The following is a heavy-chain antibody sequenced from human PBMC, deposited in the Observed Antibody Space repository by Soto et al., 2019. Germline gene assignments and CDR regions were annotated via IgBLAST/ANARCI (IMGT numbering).Heavy chain of an antibody. CDR3: ATRSPAFDY. J-gene: IGHJ4*02. V-gene: IGHV1-18*01. CDR2: ITTDKGKT. Sequence: GASVKVSCKTSGYTFTSYGITWVRQAPGQGLEWMGWITTDKGKTTYAQKFQGRVTMTTDISTSTAYMELRSLRSDDTAVYYCATRSPAFDYWGQGTLVTVPQ. CDR1: GYTFTSYG.